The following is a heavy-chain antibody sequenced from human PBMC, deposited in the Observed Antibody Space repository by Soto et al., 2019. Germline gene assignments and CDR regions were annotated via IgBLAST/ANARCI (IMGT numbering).Heavy chain of an antibody. CDR1: GGSFSGYY. CDR2: IDHSGST. V-gene: IGHV4-34*01. Sequence: SETLSLTCAVYGGSFSGYYWSWIRQPPGKGLEWIGEIDHSGSTNYNPSLKSRVTISVDTSENQFSLKLSAVTAADTAVYFCARTTFYDIFTAYYSLFDYWGQGTKVTVSS. CDR3: ARTTFYDIFTAYYSLFDY. D-gene: IGHD3-9*01. J-gene: IGHJ4*02.